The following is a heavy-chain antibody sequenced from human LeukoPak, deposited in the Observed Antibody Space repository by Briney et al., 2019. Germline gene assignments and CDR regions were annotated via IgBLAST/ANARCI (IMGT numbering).Heavy chain of an antibody. Sequence: SVKVSCKASGGTFSSYAISWVRQAPGQGLEWMGGIIPIFGTANYAQKFQGRVTITADEPTSTAYMELSSLRSEDTAVYYCARDHSDMVRGVTLFDYWGQGTLVTVSS. D-gene: IGHD3-10*01. CDR1: GGTFSSYA. V-gene: IGHV1-69*13. J-gene: IGHJ4*02. CDR3: ARDHSDMVRGVTLFDY. CDR2: IIPIFGTA.